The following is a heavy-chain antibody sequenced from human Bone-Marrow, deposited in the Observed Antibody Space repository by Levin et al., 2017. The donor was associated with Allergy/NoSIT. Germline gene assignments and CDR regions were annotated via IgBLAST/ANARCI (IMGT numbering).Heavy chain of an antibody. CDR1: GYTFTGYY. D-gene: IGHD4-11*01. V-gene: IGHV1-2*06. J-gene: IGHJ6*03. CDR2: INPNSGVT. CDR3: ARSPDYSNGYYYMDV. Sequence: ASVKVSCKASGYTFTGYYIRWVRQAPGQGLECLGRINPNSGVTNYAQKFQGRVTMTRDTSISTVYMELSSLRSDDTALYYCARSPDYSNGYYYMDVWGKGTTVTVSS.